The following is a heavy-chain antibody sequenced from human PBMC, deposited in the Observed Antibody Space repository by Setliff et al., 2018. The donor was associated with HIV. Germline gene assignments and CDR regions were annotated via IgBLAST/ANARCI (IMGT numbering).Heavy chain of an antibody. D-gene: IGHD2-15*01. V-gene: IGHV1-2*02. Sequence: ASVKVSCKTSGYTFTDYYMHWVRQAPGQGLEWMGWINPKSGGTDYAQRFRGKVTMTRDTSITTAYLELTGLRSDDTARYYCAREGMQGGFDLWGQGTLVTVSS. J-gene: IGHJ3*01. CDR1: GYTFTDYY. CDR3: AREGMQGGFDL. CDR2: INPKSGGT.